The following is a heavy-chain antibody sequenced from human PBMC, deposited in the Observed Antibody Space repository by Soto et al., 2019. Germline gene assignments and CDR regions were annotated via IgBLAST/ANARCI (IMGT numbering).Heavy chain of an antibody. V-gene: IGHV4-4*02. Sequence: QMQLQESGPGLVKPSETLSLTCAVSSASIISEQRWSWVRQPPGKGLEWIGEIHHSGSTNNNPSLRSRVTMSVDMSKNHFSLNLNSVTAADTAVYYCARSFGWYAIDQWGQGTLVIVSS. D-gene: IGHD6-19*01. CDR3: ARSFGWYAIDQ. CDR1: SASIISEQR. J-gene: IGHJ4*02. CDR2: IHHSGST.